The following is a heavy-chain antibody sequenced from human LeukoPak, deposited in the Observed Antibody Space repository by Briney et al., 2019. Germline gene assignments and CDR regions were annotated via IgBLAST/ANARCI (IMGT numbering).Heavy chain of an antibody. Sequence: PGGSLRLSCAASGFTFSSYAMNWVRQAPGKGLEWVSAISGGGGSTYYADSVKGRFTISRDHSKNTLYLQMNSLRAEDTAVYYCAKTCGGDCYSTLDYWGQGTLVTVSS. J-gene: IGHJ4*02. CDR1: GFTFSSYA. D-gene: IGHD2-21*02. V-gene: IGHV3-23*01. CDR2: ISGGGGST. CDR3: AKTCGGDCYSTLDY.